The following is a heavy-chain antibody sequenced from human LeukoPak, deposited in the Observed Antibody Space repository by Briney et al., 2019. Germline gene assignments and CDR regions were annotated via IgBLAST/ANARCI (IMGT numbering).Heavy chain of an antibody. CDR3: AAMAVNWFDP. CDR1: GGSVGSGSYY. J-gene: IGHJ5*02. D-gene: IGHD5-18*01. Sequence: PSETLSLTCTVSGGSVGSGSYYWSWIRQSPGKGLEWIGYILYSDITNYNPSLKSRVTMSVDTSENQFSLRLTSVTAADTAVYYCAAMAVNWFDPWGQGTLVIVSS. V-gene: IGHV4-61*01. CDR2: ILYSDIT.